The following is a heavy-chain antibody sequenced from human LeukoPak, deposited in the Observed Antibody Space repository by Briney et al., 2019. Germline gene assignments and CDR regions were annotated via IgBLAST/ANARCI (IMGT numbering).Heavy chain of an antibody. CDR3: AKGNLVVPAATIFDY. D-gene: IGHD2-2*01. J-gene: IGHJ4*02. CDR2: IRYDRINK. CDR1: GFTLCSFG. Sequence: GGSLRLSCAASGFTLCSFGMHWVPPAPGKRLEMVAFIRYDRINKYYADYVKGRFTIPRDNSKRTLYQQMNTLRAEDTAVYYCAKGNLVVPAATIFDYWGQGTLVTVSS. V-gene: IGHV3-30*02.